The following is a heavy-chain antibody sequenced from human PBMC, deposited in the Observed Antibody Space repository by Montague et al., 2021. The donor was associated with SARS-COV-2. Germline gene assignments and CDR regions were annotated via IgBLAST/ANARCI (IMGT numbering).Heavy chain of an antibody. CDR1: GDSVSSNSAT. J-gene: IGHJ6*02. CDR2: TYYRSKWYN. CDR3: TSGREGNYNVMGA. V-gene: IGHV6-1*01. Sequence: CAISGDSVSSNSATWNWVRQSPSRGLEWLGRTYYRSKWYNDYAVSVRGRVTINSDTSKNQFSLQLNSVTPEDTAIYYCTSGREGNYNVMGAWGQGTTVTVSS. D-gene: IGHD1-1*01.